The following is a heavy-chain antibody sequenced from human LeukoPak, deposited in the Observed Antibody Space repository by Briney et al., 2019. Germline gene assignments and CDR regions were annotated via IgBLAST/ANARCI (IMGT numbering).Heavy chain of an antibody. Sequence: GESLKISCKGSGYSFTSYWIGWVRQMPGKGLELMGIIYPGDSYNRYSRPFQGQVTISADKSISPAYLQWSSLKASDPAMYYCARHKVAATGAFDYWGQGTLVTVSS. V-gene: IGHV5-51*01. CDR3: ARHKVAATGAFDY. CDR2: IYPGDSYN. D-gene: IGHD2-15*01. CDR1: GYSFTSYW. J-gene: IGHJ4*02.